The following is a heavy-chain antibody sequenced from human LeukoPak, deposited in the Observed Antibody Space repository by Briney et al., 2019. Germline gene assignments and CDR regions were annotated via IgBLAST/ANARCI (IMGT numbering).Heavy chain of an antibody. J-gene: IGHJ4*02. D-gene: IGHD3-16*01. V-gene: IGHV3-7*01. CDR2: IKQDGSEK. CDR1: GFTFSSYG. CDR3: ARAFGGAAFDY. Sequence: GGTLRLSCAASGFTFSSYGMSWVRQAPGKGLEWVANIKQDGSEKYYVDSVKGRFTISRDNAKNSLYLQMNSLRAEDTAVYYCARAFGGAAFDYWGQGTLVTVSS.